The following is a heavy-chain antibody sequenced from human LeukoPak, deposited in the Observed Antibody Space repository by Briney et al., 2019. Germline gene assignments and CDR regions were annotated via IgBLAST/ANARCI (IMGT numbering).Heavy chain of an antibody. Sequence: SDTLSLTYTVSGGSISSSSYYWGWIRQPPGKGLEWFGIIYYSGSTYYNPSLKSRVTISVDTSKNQFSLKLSSVTAADTAVYYCARDAERWLQFTDYWGQGTLVTVSS. CDR1: GGSISSSSYY. V-gene: IGHV4-39*07. CDR3: ARDAERWLQFTDY. D-gene: IGHD5-24*01. J-gene: IGHJ4*02. CDR2: IYYSGST.